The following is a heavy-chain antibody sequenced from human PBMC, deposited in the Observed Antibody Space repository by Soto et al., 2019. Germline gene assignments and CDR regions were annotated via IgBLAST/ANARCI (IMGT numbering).Heavy chain of an antibody. J-gene: IGHJ6*02. CDR3: AKGQHCSSTSCHFYYYGMYV. Sequence: QVQLVESGGGVVQPGRSLRLSCAASGFTFSTYGMHWVRQAPGKGLEWVAVISYDGKNKYYAQSVKGRPTTSRDNSKNTLYLQVNRLRVEDTAVYYCAKGQHCSSTSCHFYYYGMYVWGQGTTVAVSS. CDR1: GFTFSTYG. CDR2: ISYDGKNK. D-gene: IGHD2-2*01. V-gene: IGHV3-30*18.